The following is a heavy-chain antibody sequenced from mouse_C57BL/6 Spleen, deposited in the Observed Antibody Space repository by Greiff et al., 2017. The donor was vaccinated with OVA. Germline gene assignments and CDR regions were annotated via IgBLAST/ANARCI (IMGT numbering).Heavy chain of an antibody. D-gene: IGHD2-1*01. CDR2: LYPGDGDT. CDR1: GYAFSSSW. CDR3: ARSGGNYGGYAMDY. Sequence: QVQLQQSGPELVKPGASVKISCKASGYAFSSSWMNWVKQRPGKGLEWIGRLYPGDGDTNYNGKFKGKATLTADKSSSTAYMQLSSLTSEDSAVCFCARSGGNYGGYAMDYWGQGTSVTVSS. J-gene: IGHJ4*01. V-gene: IGHV1-82*01.